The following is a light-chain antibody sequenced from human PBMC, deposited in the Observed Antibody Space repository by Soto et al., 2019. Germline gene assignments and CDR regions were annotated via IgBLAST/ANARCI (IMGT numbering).Light chain of an antibody. CDR3: QQFKSYPLT. CDR2: AAS. J-gene: IGKJ4*01. CDR1: QGISSN. V-gene: IGKV1-9*01. Sequence: IQLTQSPSSLSASVGDRVTITCLASQGISSNLAWYQQKPGKVPKPLISAASTLQSGVPSRLSGSGSGTDFTLTISSLQPEDFATYYCQQFKSYPLTFGGGTKVDI.